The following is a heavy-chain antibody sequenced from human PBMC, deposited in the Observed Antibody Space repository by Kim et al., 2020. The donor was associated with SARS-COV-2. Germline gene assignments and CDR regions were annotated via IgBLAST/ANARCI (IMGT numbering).Heavy chain of an antibody. CDR3: ARSNWVRGASSLYYYYGMDV. Sequence: SVKVSCKASGGTFSSYAISWVRQAPGQGLEWMGGIIPIFGTANYAQKFQGRVTITADESTSTAYMELSSLRSEDTAVYYCARSNWVRGASSLYYYYGMDVWGQGTTVTVSS. J-gene: IGHJ6*02. V-gene: IGHV1-69*13. D-gene: IGHD3-10*01. CDR1: GGTFSSYA. CDR2: IIPIFGTA.